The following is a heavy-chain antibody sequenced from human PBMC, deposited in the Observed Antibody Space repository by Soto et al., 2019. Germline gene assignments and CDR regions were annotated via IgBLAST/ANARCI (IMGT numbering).Heavy chain of an antibody. Sequence: EVPLVESGGVVVQPGGSLRLSCAASGFTFDDYTMHWVRQAPGKGLEWVSLISWDGGSTYYADSVKGRFTISRDNRKNSLSLQMNSLRTEDTALYYCAKDSQRAVAGTNLDYWGQGTLVTVSS. J-gene: IGHJ4*02. V-gene: IGHV3-43*01. CDR1: GFTFDDYT. D-gene: IGHD6-19*01. CDR2: ISWDGGST. CDR3: AKDSQRAVAGTNLDY.